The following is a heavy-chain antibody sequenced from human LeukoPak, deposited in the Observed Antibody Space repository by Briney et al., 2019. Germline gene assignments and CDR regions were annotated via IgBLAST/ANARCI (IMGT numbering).Heavy chain of an antibody. Sequence: PGGSLRLSCVASEFTFSDHYMNWVRQAPGRGLEWVSSISSSSSYIYYADSVKGRFTISRDNAKNSLYLQMNSLRAEDTAVYYCARDPVSSDVYNGMDVWGQGTTVTVSS. J-gene: IGHJ6*02. CDR2: ISSSSSYI. V-gene: IGHV3-21*01. D-gene: IGHD1-14*01. CDR3: ARDPVSSDVYNGMDV. CDR1: EFTFSDHY.